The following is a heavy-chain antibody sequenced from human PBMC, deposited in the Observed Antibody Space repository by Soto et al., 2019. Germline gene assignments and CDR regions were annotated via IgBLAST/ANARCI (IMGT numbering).Heavy chain of an antibody. CDR1: GVSISTADYY. CDR3: AREGGSGDYYAMDV. V-gene: IGHV4-30-4*01. CDR2: SYYSGST. Sequence: SETLSLTCTVSGVSISTADYYWSWIRQPTGKGLEWIGYSYYSGSTYYNPSLKSRVTISVDTSKNQFSLKLSSVTAADTAVYYCAREGGSGDYYAMDVWGQGTRVTVSS. J-gene: IGHJ6*02. D-gene: IGHD2-15*01.